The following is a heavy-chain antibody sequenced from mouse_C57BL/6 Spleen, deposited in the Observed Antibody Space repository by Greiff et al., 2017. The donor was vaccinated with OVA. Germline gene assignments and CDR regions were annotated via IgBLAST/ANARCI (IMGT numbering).Heavy chain of an antibody. CDR2: IYPRSGNT. V-gene: IGHV1-81*01. J-gene: IGHJ4*01. CDR3: ARNGKTYAMDY. CDR1: GYTFTSYG. D-gene: IGHD1-1*01. Sequence: VKLQQSGAELARPGASVKLSCKASGYTFTSYGISWVKQRTGQGLEWIGEIYPRSGNTYYNEKFKGKATLTADKSSSTAYMELRSLTSEDSAVYFCARNGKTYAMDYWGQGTSVTVSS.